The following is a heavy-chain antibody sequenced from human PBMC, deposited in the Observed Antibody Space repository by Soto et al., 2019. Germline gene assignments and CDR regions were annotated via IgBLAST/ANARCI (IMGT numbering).Heavy chain of an antibody. J-gene: IGHJ4*02. CDR3: ARDYYGSGSYYNGDY. V-gene: IGHV5-10-1*01. D-gene: IGHD3-10*01. CDR1: GYSFTGYW. CDR2: IDPSDSYT. Sequence: PGESLKISCKGSGYSFTGYWISWVRQMPGKGLEWMGRIDPSDSYTNYSPSFQGHVTISADKSISTAYLQWSSLKASDTAMYYCARDYYGSGSYYNGDYWGQGTLVTVSS.